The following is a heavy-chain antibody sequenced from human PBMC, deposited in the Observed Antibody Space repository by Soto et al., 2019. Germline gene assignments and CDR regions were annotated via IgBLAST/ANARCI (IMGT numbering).Heavy chain of an antibody. V-gene: IGHV4-59*01. CDR1: GGSISSYY. CDR3: ASLYYYDSSGYYLSDY. J-gene: IGHJ4*02. Sequence: SETLSLTCTVSGGSISSYYWSWIRQPPGKGLEWIGYIYYSGSTNYNPSLKSRVTISVDTSKNQFSLKLSSVTAADTAVYYCASLYYYDSSGYYLSDYWGQGTLVTVSS. D-gene: IGHD3-22*01. CDR2: IYYSGST.